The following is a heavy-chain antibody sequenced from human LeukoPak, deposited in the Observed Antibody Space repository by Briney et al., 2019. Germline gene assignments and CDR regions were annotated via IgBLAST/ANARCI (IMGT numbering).Heavy chain of an antibody. D-gene: IGHD3-10*01. CDR3: AKAYVLLWFGESLDI. CDR1: GGSISSYY. V-gene: IGHV3-23*01. CDR2: ISGSGGST. Sequence: ETLSLTCTVSGGSISSYYWSWVRQAPGKGLEWVSAISGSGGSTYYADSVKGRFTISRDNSKNTLYLQMNSLRAEDTAVYYCAKAYVLLWFGESLDIWGQGTMVTVSS. J-gene: IGHJ3*02.